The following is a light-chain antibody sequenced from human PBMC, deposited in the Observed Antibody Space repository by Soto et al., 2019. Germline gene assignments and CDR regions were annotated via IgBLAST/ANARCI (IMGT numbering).Light chain of an antibody. CDR2: WAS. CDR1: QSVLYTSNNKNY. Sequence: DFVMTQSPDSLAVSLGERATINCKSSQSVLYTSNNKNYLAWYQKKPGQPPKLLIYWASTRESGVPDRFSGSGFGTDFALTISSLQAEDVAVYYCQQYYGTPHTFGQGTKLEI. CDR3: QQYYGTPHT. J-gene: IGKJ2*01. V-gene: IGKV4-1*01.